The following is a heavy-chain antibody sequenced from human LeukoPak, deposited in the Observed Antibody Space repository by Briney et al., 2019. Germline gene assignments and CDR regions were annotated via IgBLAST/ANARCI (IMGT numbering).Heavy chain of an antibody. D-gene: IGHD3-16*01. CDR3: ARVKDPGGYYYYYYMDV. CDR1: GGSFSGYY. V-gene: IGHV4-34*01. Sequence: PSETLSLTCAVYGGSFSGYYWSWIRQPPGKGLEWIGEINHSGGTKYNPSLKSRDTVSVDTSKNQFSLKLSSVTAADTAMYYCARVKDPGGYYYYYYMDVWGKGTTVTVSS. CDR2: INHSGGT. J-gene: IGHJ6*03.